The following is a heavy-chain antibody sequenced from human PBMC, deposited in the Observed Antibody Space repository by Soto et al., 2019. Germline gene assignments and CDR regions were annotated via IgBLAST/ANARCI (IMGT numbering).Heavy chain of an antibody. CDR3: VKDDFDLRFGELLYHYFDY. CDR1: GFTFNTYA. J-gene: IGHJ4*02. CDR2: ISGSGISM. Sequence: GGSLRLSCAASGFTFNTYAMTWVRQAPGKGLEWISTISGSGISMYYADSVKGRFTISRDNSKNTLYLQMKSLRAEDTAVYYCVKDDFDLRFGELLYHYFDYWAQGTLVTVSS. V-gene: IGHV3-23*01. D-gene: IGHD3-10*01.